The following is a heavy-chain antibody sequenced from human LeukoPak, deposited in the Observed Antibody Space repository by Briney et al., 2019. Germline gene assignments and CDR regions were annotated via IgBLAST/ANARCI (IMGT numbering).Heavy chain of an antibody. D-gene: IGHD5-18*01. V-gene: IGHV3-21*01. CDR2: ISSTSNYI. Sequence: GGSLRLSCAASGFTFSRYSMNWVRQAPGKGLEWVSSISSTSNYIYYADSVKGRFTISRDNAKTSLYLQMNSLRAEDTAVYYCARDDRYSYGYSQSGHFDYWGQGILVTVSS. CDR3: ARDDRYSYGYSQSGHFDY. CDR1: GFTFSRYS. J-gene: IGHJ4*02.